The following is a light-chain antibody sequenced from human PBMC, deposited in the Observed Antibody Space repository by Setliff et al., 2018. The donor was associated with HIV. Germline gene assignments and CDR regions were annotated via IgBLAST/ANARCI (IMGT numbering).Light chain of an antibody. CDR3: SSYTSSSTWV. Sequence: QSALTQPASVSGSPGQSITISCTGTSSDVGRYNLVSWYQQHPGKAPKLMIYEVSNRPSGVSNRFSGSKSGNTASLTISGLQAEDEADYYCSSYTSSSTWVFGGGTK. V-gene: IGLV2-14*02. CDR2: EVS. J-gene: IGLJ3*02. CDR1: SSDVGRYNL.